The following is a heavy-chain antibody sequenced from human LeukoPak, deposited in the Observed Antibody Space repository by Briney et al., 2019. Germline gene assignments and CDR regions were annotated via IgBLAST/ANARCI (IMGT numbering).Heavy chain of an antibody. Sequence: SETLSLTCNVSGASISDYYWSWIRQSAGKGLEWIGRIYATETDFNPSLKSRLTMSIDTSKNQFSLKLRSVTAADTGVYYCARHQGWLQWEYWGQGTLVTVSS. D-gene: IGHD5-24*01. CDR1: GASISDYY. CDR2: IYATET. J-gene: IGHJ4*02. V-gene: IGHV4-4*07. CDR3: ARHQGWLQWEY.